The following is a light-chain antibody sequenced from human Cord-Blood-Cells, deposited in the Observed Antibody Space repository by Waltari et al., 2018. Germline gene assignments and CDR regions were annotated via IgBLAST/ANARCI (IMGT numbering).Light chain of an antibody. J-gene: IGKJ4*01. V-gene: IGKV2D-29*01. CDR2: EVS. CDR3: MQSIQLPPT. Sequence: DIVLTQTPLSLSVTPAHPASTSCRSRQSLLHSEGMTYLYWYLQNSGQPPQLLIYEVSNRFSGVPARFSGSGSGTDFTLKSSRVEAQDVGVYYCMQSIQLPPTFGGGTTLEIK. CDR1: QSLLHSEGMTY.